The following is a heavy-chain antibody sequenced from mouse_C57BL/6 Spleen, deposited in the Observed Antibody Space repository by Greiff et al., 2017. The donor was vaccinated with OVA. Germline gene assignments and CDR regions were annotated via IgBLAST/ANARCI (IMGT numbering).Heavy chain of an antibody. CDR2: ISSGSSTI. J-gene: IGHJ2*01. CDR1: GFTFSDYG. V-gene: IGHV5-17*01. CDR3: ARARQGYFDY. Sequence: EVQRVESGGGLVKPGGSLKLSCAASGFTFSDYGIPCFLQAPEKGLSFFAYISSGSSTIYYADTVKGRFTISRDNAKNTLFLQMTSLRSEDTAMYYCARARQGYFDYWGQGTTLTVSS.